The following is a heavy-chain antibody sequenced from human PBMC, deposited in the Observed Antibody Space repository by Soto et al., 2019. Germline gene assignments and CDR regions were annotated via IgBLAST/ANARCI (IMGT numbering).Heavy chain of an antibody. CDR3: ARPLQLAVSGFDP. CDR1: GDSLSSSSYY. Sequence: LSLTCAVSGDSLSSSSYYWAWIRQPPGKGLEWIGSIHYRANSYYSPSLKSRITISVDTSKNQISLRLSSVTAADTAVYYCARPLQLAVSGFDPWGQGTLVTVSS. V-gene: IGHV4-39*01. D-gene: IGHD3-3*02. CDR2: IHYRANS. J-gene: IGHJ5*02.